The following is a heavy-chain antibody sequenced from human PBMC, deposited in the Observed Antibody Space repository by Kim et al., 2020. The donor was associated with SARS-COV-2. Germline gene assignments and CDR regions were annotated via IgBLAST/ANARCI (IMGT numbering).Heavy chain of an antibody. D-gene: IGHD1-1*01. CDR3: AKAQDTTGTPGYYYAMDV. J-gene: IGHJ6*02. Sequence: KGRFTITRANAKNSLYLQMNSLRAEDTALYYCAKAQDTTGTPGYYYAMDVWGQGTTVTVSS. V-gene: IGHV3-9*01.